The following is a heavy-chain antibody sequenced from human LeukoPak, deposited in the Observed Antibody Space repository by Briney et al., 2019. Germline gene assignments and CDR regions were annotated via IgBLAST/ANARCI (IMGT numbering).Heavy chain of an antibody. D-gene: IGHD3-10*01. CDR3: ARAARSGSGSHTWFDP. CDR2: IHYSGST. CDR1: GGSISSGGYY. Sequence: PSETLSLTCSVSGGSISSGGYYWSWIRQDPGKGLEWIGYIHYSGSTYYNPSLKSRLTMSVDTSKNQFSLKVTSITAADTAVYYCARAARSGSGSHTWFDPWGQGTLVTVSS. V-gene: IGHV4-31*03. J-gene: IGHJ5*02.